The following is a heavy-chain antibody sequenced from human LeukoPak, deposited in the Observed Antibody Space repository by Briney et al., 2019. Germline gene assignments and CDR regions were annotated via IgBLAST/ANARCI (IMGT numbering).Heavy chain of an antibody. V-gene: IGHV4-61*01. Sequence: SETLSLTCTVSGGSVSSGNYYWSWIRQPPGKGLEWIVYRHYSGSTNYNPSLKSRVTISVDTSKNQFSLKLSSVTAADTAVYYCAREEGDSSGYYNWFDPWGQGTLVTVSS. D-gene: IGHD3-22*01. CDR1: GGSVSSGNYY. CDR3: AREEGDSSGYYNWFDP. CDR2: RHYSGST. J-gene: IGHJ5*02.